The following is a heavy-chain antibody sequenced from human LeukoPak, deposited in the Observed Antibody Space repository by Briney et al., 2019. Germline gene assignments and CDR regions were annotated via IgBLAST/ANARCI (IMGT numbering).Heavy chain of an antibody. CDR3: AKPSSGYGSFDY. CDR2: ISSSSTNT. Sequence: GGSLRLSCAASGFTFSSYAMSWVRQAPGKGLEWVSAISSSSTNTYYADSVKGRFTISRDNSKNTLYLQMNSLKAEDTAVYYCAKPSSGYGSFDYWGQGTLVTVSS. CDR1: GFTFSSYA. D-gene: IGHD6-19*01. V-gene: IGHV3-23*01. J-gene: IGHJ4*02.